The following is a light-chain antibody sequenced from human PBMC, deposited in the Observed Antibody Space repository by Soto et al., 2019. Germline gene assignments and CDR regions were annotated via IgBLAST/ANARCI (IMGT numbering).Light chain of an antibody. Sequence: EIVLTQSPATLSLSPGERATLSCRASQSVSSYLAWYQQKPGQAPRLLIYDASNRATGIPARFSGSGSGTASTLTISSRGPEDFAVYYCQQRSSWPFLWTFGGGTKVEIK. CDR1: QSVSSY. CDR3: QQRSSWPFLWT. CDR2: DAS. V-gene: IGKV3-11*01. J-gene: IGKJ4*01.